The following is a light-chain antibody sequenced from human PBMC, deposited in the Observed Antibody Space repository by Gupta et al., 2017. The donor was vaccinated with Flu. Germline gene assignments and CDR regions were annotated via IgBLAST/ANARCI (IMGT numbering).Light chain of an antibody. CDR3: SSYTSSWV. CDR2: EVS. CDR1: SSDVGGYNY. V-gene: IGLV2-14*01. Sequence: SALTQPASVSWSPGQSITISCTGTSSDVGGYNYVSWYQQHPGKAPKLMIYEVSNRPSGVSNRFSGSKSGNTASLTISGLQAEDEADYYCSSYTSSWVFGGGTKLTVL. J-gene: IGLJ3*02.